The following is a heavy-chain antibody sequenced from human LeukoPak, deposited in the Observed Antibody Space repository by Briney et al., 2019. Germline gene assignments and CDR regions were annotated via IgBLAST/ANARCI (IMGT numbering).Heavy chain of an antibody. CDR1: GFTFDDYA. D-gene: IGHD6-19*01. J-gene: IGHJ4*02. CDR2: ISWDGGST. V-gene: IGHV3-43D*03. Sequence: PGGSLRLSCAASGFTFDDYAMHWVRQAPGKGLEWVSLISWDGGSTYYADSVKGRFTISRDNSKNSLYLQMNSLRAEDTALYYCAKDIVNSGWRLMGYWGQRTLVTVSS. CDR3: AKDIVNSGWRLMGY.